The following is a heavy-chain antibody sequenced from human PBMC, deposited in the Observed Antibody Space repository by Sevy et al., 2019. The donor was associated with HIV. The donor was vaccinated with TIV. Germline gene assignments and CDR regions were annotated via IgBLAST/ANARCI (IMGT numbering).Heavy chain of an antibody. D-gene: IGHD3-3*01. J-gene: IGHJ4*02. V-gene: IGHV3-11*01. CDR3: ARDLHRGLSGSTSGY. CDR2: ISSIGSNI. Sequence: GGSLRLSCAASGFTFSDYYMSWIRQAPGKGLEWVSYISSIGSNIYHPHSVKGRFTVSRDNAKNSMYLQMNSLRAEDTALYYCARDLHRGLSGSTSGYWGQGTLVTVSS. CDR1: GFTFSDYY.